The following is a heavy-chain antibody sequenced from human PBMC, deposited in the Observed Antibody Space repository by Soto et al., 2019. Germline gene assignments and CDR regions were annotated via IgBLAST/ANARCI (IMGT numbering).Heavy chain of an antibody. V-gene: IGHV3-23*01. CDR3: ARRGSGSYYDY. CDR1: GFTFSSYA. J-gene: IGHJ4*02. CDR2: ISGSGGST. D-gene: IGHD1-26*01. Sequence: PGGSLRPSCAASGFTFSSYAMRWVRQAPGKGLEWVSAISGSGGSTYYADSVKGRFTISRDNSKNTLYLQMNSLRAEDTAVYYCARRGSGSYYDYWGQGTLVTVSS.